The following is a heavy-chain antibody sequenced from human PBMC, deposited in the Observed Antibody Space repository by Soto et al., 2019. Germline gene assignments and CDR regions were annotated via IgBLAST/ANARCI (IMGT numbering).Heavy chain of an antibody. V-gene: IGHV3-23*01. Sequence: EVQLLESGGGLVQPGGSLRLSCAASGFTFSSYAMSWVRQAPGKGLEWVSAISGSGGSTYYADSVKGRFTISRDNSKNTLYLQMNSLRAEDTAVYYCAKGYGSVSYYIGYFDYWGQGTLVTVSS. J-gene: IGHJ4*02. CDR2: ISGSGGST. CDR1: GFTFSSYA. D-gene: IGHD3-10*01. CDR3: AKGYGSVSYYIGYFDY.